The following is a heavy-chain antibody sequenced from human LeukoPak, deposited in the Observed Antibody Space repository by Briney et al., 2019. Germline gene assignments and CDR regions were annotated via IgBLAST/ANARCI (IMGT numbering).Heavy chain of an antibody. J-gene: IGHJ3*02. V-gene: IGHV4-30-2*01. CDR1: GGSISSGGYS. D-gene: IGHD3-22*01. CDR3: ARHIPIGYYDSSGLDAFDI. Sequence: SQTLSLTCAVSGGSISSGGYSWSWIRQPPGKGLEWIGYIYHSGSTNYNPSLKSRVTISVDTSKNQFSLKLSSVTAADTAVYYCARHIPIGYYDSSGLDAFDIWGQGTMVTVSS. CDR2: IYHSGST.